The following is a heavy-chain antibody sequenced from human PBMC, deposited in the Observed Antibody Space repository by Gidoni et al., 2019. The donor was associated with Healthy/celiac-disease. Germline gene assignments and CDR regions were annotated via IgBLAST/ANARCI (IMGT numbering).Heavy chain of an antibody. J-gene: IGHJ6*03. CDR3: ARLGFLEGFYYMDV. CDR2: IYYSGST. CDR1: GGSIRSSSYY. V-gene: IGHV4-39*01. Sequence: QLQLQASGPGLVKPSETQSLTCTDSGGSIRSSSYYWAWIRQPPGKGLEWIGSIYYSGSTYYNPSLKSRGTISVDTSKTQFSLKLSSVTAADTAVYYCARLGFLEGFYYMDVWGKGTTVTVSS. D-gene: IGHD3-3*01.